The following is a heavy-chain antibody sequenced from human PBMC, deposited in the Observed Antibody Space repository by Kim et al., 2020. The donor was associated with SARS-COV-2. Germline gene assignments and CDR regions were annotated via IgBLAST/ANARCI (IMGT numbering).Heavy chain of an antibody. CDR2: IYYSGST. V-gene: IGHV4-31*03. CDR3: AIAYDILTGWAYYFDY. Sequence: SETLSLTCTVSGGSISSGGYYWSWIRQHPGKGLEWIGYIYYSGSTYYNPSLKSRVTISVDTSKNQFSLKLSSVTAADTAVYYCAIAYDILTGWAYYFDYWGQGTLVTVSS. CDR1: GGSISSGGYY. D-gene: IGHD3-9*01. J-gene: IGHJ4*02.